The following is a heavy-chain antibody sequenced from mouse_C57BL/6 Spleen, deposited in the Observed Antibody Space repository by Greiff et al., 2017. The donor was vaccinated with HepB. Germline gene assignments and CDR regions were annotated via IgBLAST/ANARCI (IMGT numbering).Heavy chain of an antibody. D-gene: IGHD1-1*01. CDR3: ARGAHNYYGSSYGYFDV. Sequence: QVQLQQSGPELVKPGASVKISCKASGYAFSSSWMNWVKQRTGQGLEWIGEIYPRSGNTYYNEKFKGKATLTADKSSSTAYMELRSLTSEDSAVYFCARGAHNYYGSSYGYFDVWGTGTTVTVSS. J-gene: IGHJ1*03. CDR2: IYPRSGNT. CDR1: GYAFSSSW. V-gene: IGHV1-81*01.